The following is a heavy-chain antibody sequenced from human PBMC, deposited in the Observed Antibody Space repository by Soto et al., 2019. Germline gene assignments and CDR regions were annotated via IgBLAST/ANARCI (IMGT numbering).Heavy chain of an antibody. V-gene: IGHV3-7*01. CDR3: AAWSGDYNY. CDR2: ISPDGRER. CDR1: GFPFSSSW. J-gene: IGHJ4*02. Sequence: EVQMVESGGGLVQPGGSLRLSCAASGFPFSSSWLNWVRQTPGKGLGWVANISPDGRERYVDSVKGRFASSRDNGESSLSLQMNSLRVEDTAIYYCAAWSGDYNYWGQGTLVTVSS. D-gene: IGHD4-17*01.